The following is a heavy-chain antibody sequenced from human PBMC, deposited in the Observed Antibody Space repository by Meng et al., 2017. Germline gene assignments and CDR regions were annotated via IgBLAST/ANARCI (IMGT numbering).Heavy chain of an antibody. J-gene: IGHJ4*02. V-gene: IGHV4-39*07. CDR3: ARFGGGYYYDSSAAGDY. D-gene: IGHD3-22*01. Sequence: SETLSLTCTVSGGSISSSSYYWGWILQPPGKGLEWIGSIYYSGSTYYNPSLKSRVTISVDTSKNQFSLKLSSVTAADTAVYYCARFGGGYYYDSSAAGDYWGQGTLVTVSS. CDR1: GGSISSSSYY. CDR2: IYYSGST.